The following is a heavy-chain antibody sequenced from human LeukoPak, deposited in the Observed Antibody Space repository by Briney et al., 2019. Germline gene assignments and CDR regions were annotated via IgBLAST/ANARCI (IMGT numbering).Heavy chain of an antibody. Sequence: KPGGSLRLSCAASGFTFSSYSMNWVRQAPGKGLEWVSSISSSSSYIYYADSVKGRFTISRDNAKNSLYLQMNSLRAEDTAVYYCARGLHRFVPFDGLDYWGQGTLVTVSS. CDR1: GFTFSSYS. D-gene: IGHD2/OR15-2a*01. CDR3: ARGLHRFVPFDGLDY. CDR2: ISSSSSYI. J-gene: IGHJ4*02. V-gene: IGHV3-21*01.